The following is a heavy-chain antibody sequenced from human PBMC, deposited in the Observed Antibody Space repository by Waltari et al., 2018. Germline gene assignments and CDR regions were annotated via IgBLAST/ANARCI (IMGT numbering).Heavy chain of an antibody. J-gene: IGHJ4*02. CDR3: ARVHYDFWSGYYI. CDR1: GYPFSDYD. CDR2: INPKSGNT. D-gene: IGHD3-3*01. Sequence: QMQLVQSGAEVKKPGASVKVSCKASGYPFSDYDINWVRQATGHGLEWMGCINPKSGNTVSAQNYQDRVTITRDPSTSTVYMELSSLRSDDAAVYYCARVHYDFWSGYYIWGQGTLVTVPS. V-gene: IGHV1-8*02.